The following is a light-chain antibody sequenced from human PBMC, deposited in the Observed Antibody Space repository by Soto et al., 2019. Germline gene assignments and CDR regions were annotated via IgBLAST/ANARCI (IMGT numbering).Light chain of an antibody. CDR1: QSVSSNN. Sequence: EIVLTQSPGTLSLSPGERATLSCRASQSVSSNNLAWYQQKPGQAPRLLIYGASRRATGIPDRFGGSGSGTDFTLTIDRLEPEDFAVYSCQQYAASPTSFGPGTKVDIK. J-gene: IGKJ3*01. CDR3: QQYAASPTS. CDR2: GAS. V-gene: IGKV3-20*01.